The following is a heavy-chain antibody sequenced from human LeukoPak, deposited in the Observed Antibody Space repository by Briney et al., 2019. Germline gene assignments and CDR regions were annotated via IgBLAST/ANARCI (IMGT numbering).Heavy chain of an antibody. CDR1: GGSITTTDFD. Sequence: SETLSLTCAVSGGSITTTDFDWAWIRQPPGQGFEWIATISSSGKAYYYPSLMSRVTISVDTSKNQFSLDVTPVTAADTGLFYCARFKGGTGFDYWGRGILVIVS. J-gene: IGHJ4*02. V-gene: IGHV4-39*01. CDR2: ISSSGKA. D-gene: IGHD1-26*01. CDR3: ARFKGGTGFDY.